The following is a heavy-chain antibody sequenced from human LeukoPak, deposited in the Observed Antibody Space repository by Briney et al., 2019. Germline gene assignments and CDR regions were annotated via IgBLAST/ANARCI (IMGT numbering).Heavy chain of an antibody. J-gene: IGHJ4*02. D-gene: IGHD2-2*01. Sequence: PGGSLRLSCVASGFIFSTYGMSWVRRALEKGLEWVSTITAGGGSTYYADSVKGRFTISRDNSKNTLYLQMNSLRAEDTAIYYCVKGRYCGGTSCSYFDCWGQGTLVTFSS. V-gene: IGHV3-23*01. CDR2: ITAGGGST. CDR3: VKGRYCGGTSCSYFDC. CDR1: GFIFSTYG.